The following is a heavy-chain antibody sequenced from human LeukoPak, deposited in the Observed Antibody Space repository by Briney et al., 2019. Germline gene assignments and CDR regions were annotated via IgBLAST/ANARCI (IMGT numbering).Heavy chain of an antibody. J-gene: IGHJ3*02. D-gene: IGHD3-22*01. CDR1: GGSISSYY. V-gene: IGHV4-59*08. CDR2: IYYSGST. Sequence: SETLSLTCTVSGGSISSYYWSCIRQPPGKGLEWIGYIYYSGSTNYNPSLKSRVTISVDTSKNQFSLKLSSVTAADTAVYYCARQPHYYDSSGHSHDAFDIWGQGTMVTVSS. CDR3: ARQPHYYDSSGHSHDAFDI.